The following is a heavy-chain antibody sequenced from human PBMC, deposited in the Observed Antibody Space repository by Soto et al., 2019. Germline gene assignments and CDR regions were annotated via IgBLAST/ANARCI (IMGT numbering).Heavy chain of an antibody. Sequence: EVQLLESGGGLVQPGGSLRLSCAASGFPFGRSAMSWVRQAPGMGLEWVSTIISDTARTHYADSVKGRFTISRDSSMNRIFLQTNSLRAADTAVYYCATQDCSGAACSPPGWGQGTLVTVSS. J-gene: IGHJ4*02. CDR2: IISDTART. D-gene: IGHD2-15*01. CDR1: GFPFGRSA. V-gene: IGHV3-23*01. CDR3: ATQDCSGAACSPPG.